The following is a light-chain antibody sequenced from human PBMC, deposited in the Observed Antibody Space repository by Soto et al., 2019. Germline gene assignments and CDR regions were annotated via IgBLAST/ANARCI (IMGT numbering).Light chain of an antibody. Sequence: EIVLTQSPATLYLSPGERDTLSCRASQSVSSFLAWYQQKPGQAPRLLIYDASNRATGIPARFSGSGSATDFTLTISSLEPEDFALYCCQQRSDWPLTFGKGTRVEI. CDR3: QQRSDWPLT. CDR2: DAS. V-gene: IGKV3-11*01. J-gene: IGKJ1*01. CDR1: QSVSSF.